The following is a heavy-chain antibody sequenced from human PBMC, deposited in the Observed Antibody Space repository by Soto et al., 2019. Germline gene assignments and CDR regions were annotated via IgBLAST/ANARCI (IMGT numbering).Heavy chain of an antibody. CDR3: AKSLPYYDILTGPTNWFDP. Sequence: GGSLRLSCAASGFTFSSYAMSWVRQAPGKGLEWVSAISGSGGSTYYADSVKGRFTISRDNSKNTLYLQMNSLRAEDTAVYYCAKSLPYYDILTGPTNWFDPWGQGTLVTVSS. D-gene: IGHD3-9*01. J-gene: IGHJ5*02. CDR2: ISGSGGST. V-gene: IGHV3-23*01. CDR1: GFTFSSYA.